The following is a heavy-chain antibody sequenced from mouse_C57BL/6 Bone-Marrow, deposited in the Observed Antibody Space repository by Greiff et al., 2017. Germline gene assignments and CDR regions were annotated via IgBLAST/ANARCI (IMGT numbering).Heavy chain of an antibody. CDR1: GYTFTSYW. Sequence: QVQLQQPGAELVKPGASVKMSCKASGYTFTSYWITWVKQRPGQGLEWIGDIYPGSGSTNYNEKFKSKATLTVETSSSTAYMQLSSLTSEDSAVYYCARASNPSFDYWGQGTTLTVSS. CDR2: IYPGSGST. D-gene: IGHD2-5*01. J-gene: IGHJ2*01. V-gene: IGHV1-55*01. CDR3: ARASNPSFDY.